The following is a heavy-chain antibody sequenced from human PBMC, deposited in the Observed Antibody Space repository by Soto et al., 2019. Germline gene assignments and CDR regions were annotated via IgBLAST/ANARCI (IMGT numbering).Heavy chain of an antibody. J-gene: IGHJ6*03. CDR3: ARELRVTNYYYMDV. CDR2: IYSGGST. D-gene: IGHD4-17*01. CDR1: GFTVSSNY. Sequence: GGSLRLSCAASGFTVSSNYMSWVRQAPGKGLEWVSVIYSGGSTYYADSVKGRFTISRDNSKNTLYLQMNSLRAEDTAVYYCARELRVTNYYYMDVWGKGTTVTVSS. V-gene: IGHV3-66*01.